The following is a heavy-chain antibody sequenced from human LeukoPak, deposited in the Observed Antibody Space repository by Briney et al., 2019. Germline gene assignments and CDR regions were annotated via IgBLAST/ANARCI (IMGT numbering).Heavy chain of an antibody. CDR3: ARERGGFGGYLPYYYLDV. J-gene: IGHJ6*03. V-gene: IGHV3-48*04. CDR1: GFSFSNFG. D-gene: IGHD5-12*01. CDR2: ISGSSGTI. Sequence: GGSLRLSCAGTGFSFSNFGMNWVRQAPGKGLECVSFISGSSGTIYYADSVKGRFPISRDNTKNSLYLQMNSLRAEDTAIYYCARERGGFGGYLPYYYLDVWGKGTTVTVSS.